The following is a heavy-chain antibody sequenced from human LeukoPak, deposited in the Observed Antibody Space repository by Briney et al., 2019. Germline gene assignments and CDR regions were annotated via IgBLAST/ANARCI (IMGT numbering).Heavy chain of an antibody. D-gene: IGHD3-22*01. CDR2: IIPIFETV. J-gene: IGHJ6*03. CDR3: ASRSGYSPYYYYYMDV. Sequence: SVKVSCKASGGAFNRHAISWVRQAPGQGLEWMGGIIPIFETVHYAQRFRGRITITADESSSTAYMELSRLGSEDTAVYYCASRSGYSPYYYYYMDVWGKGTAVTISS. V-gene: IGHV1-69*01. CDR1: GGAFNRHA.